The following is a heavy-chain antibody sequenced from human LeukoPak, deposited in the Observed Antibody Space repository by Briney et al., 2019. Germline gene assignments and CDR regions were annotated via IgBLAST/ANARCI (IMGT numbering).Heavy chain of an antibody. CDR2: LFDSVNT. CDR1: GGSISSHY. Sequence: SETLSPTCTVSGGSISSHYWSWIRQPPGKGLEWIAYLFDSVNTKDNPSLQSRLTLSADTSKNQFSLRLSSVTAADTAVYYCATIKRGSIFGYFDFWGQGVKVTVSS. J-gene: IGHJ4*02. D-gene: IGHD5-18*01. V-gene: IGHV4-59*11. CDR3: ATIKRGSIFGYFDF.